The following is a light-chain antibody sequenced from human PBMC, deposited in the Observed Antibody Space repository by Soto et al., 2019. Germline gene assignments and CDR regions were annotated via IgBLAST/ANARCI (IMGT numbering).Light chain of an antibody. CDR3: QQYGSSGT. CDR2: RIL. V-gene: IGKV3-20*01. CDR1: QSVNGF. Sequence: EIVMTQSACTLSVFPGESVTLSCRASQSVNGFLDWFQHKPGQAPRLVLKRILIRAIGVPARFSGSGSETDFTLTISRLEPEDFAVYYCQQYGSSGTFGQGTKVDIK. J-gene: IGKJ1*01.